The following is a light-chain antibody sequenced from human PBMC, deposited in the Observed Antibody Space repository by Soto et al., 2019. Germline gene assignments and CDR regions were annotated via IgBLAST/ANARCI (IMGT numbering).Light chain of an antibody. V-gene: IGLV1-47*01. CDR2: RDN. CDR1: RTNIGINY. J-gene: IGLJ1*01. Sequence: QSVLTQPPSASGTPGQRVTISCSGSRTNIGINYVYWYQQLPGMAPKLLIYRDNQRPSGVPDRFSGSKSGTSASLAISGLRSADEADYYCVAWDDSLSGRGVFGTGTKLTVL. CDR3: VAWDDSLSGRGV.